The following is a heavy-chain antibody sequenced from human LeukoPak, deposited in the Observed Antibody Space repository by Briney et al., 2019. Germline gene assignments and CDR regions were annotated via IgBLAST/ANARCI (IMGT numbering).Heavy chain of an antibody. Sequence: PGGSLRLSCTASGFTFSTYSMNWVRQAPGKGLEWVSSISNGGSYIYYADSVKGRFTISRDDAKNSLYLQMNSLRAEDTAVYYCARYCGTSRCLYYYRMDVWGKGTTVTVSP. D-gene: IGHD2-2*01. CDR1: GFTFSTYS. CDR2: ISNGGSYI. CDR3: ARYCGTSRCLYYYRMDV. V-gene: IGHV3-21*01. J-gene: IGHJ6*04.